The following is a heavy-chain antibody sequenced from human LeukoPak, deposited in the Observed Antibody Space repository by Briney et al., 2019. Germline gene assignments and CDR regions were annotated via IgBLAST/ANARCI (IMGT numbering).Heavy chain of an antibody. V-gene: IGHV1-2*02. Sequence: ASVKVSCKASGYTFTGYYMHWVRQAPGQGLEWMGWINPNSGGTNYAQKFQGRVTMTRDTSISTACMELSRLRSDDTAVYYCASSTVTTQMGAFDIWGQGTMVTVSS. CDR1: GYTFTGYY. J-gene: IGHJ3*02. CDR3: ASSTVTTQMGAFDI. CDR2: INPNSGGT. D-gene: IGHD4-11*01.